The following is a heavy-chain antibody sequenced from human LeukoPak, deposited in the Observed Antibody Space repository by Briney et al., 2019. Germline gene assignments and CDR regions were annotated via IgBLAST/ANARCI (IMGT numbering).Heavy chain of an antibody. D-gene: IGHD3-3*01. J-gene: IGHJ4*02. CDR2: IRYDGSNK. Sequence: GGSLRLSCAASRFNFNNYGMHWVRQAPGKGLEWVAFIRYDGSNKYYADSVKGRFIISRDNSKNTLHLQMNSLRAEDTAVYYCAKDVVGVVTSNFDYWGQGTLVTVSS. CDR1: RFNFNNYG. CDR3: AKDVVGVVTSNFDY. V-gene: IGHV3-30*02.